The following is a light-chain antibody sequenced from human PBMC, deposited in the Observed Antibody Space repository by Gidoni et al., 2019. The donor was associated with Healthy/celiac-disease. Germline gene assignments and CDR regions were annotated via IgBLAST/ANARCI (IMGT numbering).Light chain of an antibody. Sequence: GDRVTITCRASQSISSCLSWYQQKPGKAPKLLIYDASSLQSGVPSRFSGSGSGTEFTLTISSLQPDDFATYYCQQYNSYPYPFGQGTKLEIK. V-gene: IGKV1-5*01. CDR2: DAS. J-gene: IGKJ2*01. CDR3: QQYNSYPYP. CDR1: QSISSC.